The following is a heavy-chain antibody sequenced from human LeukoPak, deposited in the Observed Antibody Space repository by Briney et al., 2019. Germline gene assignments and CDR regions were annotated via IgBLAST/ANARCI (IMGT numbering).Heavy chain of an antibody. CDR2: ISWNSGSI. V-gene: IGHV3-9*03. J-gene: IGHJ4*02. D-gene: IGHD6-19*01. CDR1: GFTFDDYA. Sequence: EAGGSLRLSCAASGFTFDDYAMHWVRQAPGKGLEWASGISWNSGSIGYADSVKGRFTISRDNAKNSLYLQMNSLRAEDMALYYCAKDMSSSGWLAYDYWAREPWSPSPQ. CDR3: AKDMSSSGWLAYDY.